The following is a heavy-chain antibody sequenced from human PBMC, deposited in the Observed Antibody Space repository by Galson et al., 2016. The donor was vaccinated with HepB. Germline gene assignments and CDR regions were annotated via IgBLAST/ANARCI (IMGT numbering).Heavy chain of an antibody. CDR3: ARRDYYYYGMDV. V-gene: IGHV3-21*06. CDR2: ISTSSSYI. J-gene: IGHJ6*02. Sequence: SLRLSCAASGFSFSKYTMNWVRQAPGKGLEWVSSISTSSSYISYADSLKGRFTISRDNAKNSLYLQMTRLRAEDAAVYYCARRDYYYYGMDVWGQGTMVTVSS. CDR1: GFSFSKYT.